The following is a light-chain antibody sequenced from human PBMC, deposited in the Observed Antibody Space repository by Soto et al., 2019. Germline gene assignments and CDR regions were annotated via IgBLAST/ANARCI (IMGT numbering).Light chain of an antibody. J-gene: IGKJ5*01. CDR3: MQALQTPLT. CDR1: QSLLHSNGYNY. V-gene: IGKV2-28*01. CDR2: LGS. Sequence: IVMTQSPLSLPVTPVDAASISCRSSQSLLHSNGYNYLDWYLQKPGQSPQLLIYLGSNRASGVPDRFSDSGSGTDFTLKISRVEAEDVGVYYCMQALQTPLTFGQGTRLEIK.